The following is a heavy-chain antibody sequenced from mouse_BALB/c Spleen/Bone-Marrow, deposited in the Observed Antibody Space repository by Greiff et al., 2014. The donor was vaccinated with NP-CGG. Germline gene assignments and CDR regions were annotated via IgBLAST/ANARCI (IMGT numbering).Heavy chain of an antibody. CDR3: TREGDSPFAY. Sequence: QVQLQQSGAELVKPGASVKLSCKASGYTFTSYYMYWGKQRPGQGLEWIGEINPSNGGTNFNEKFKSKATLTVDKSSSTARMQLSSLTSEDSAVYYCTREGDSPFAYWGQGTLVTVSA. V-gene: IGHV1S81*02. CDR2: INPSNGGT. CDR1: GYTFTSYY. D-gene: IGHD2-13*01. J-gene: IGHJ3*01.